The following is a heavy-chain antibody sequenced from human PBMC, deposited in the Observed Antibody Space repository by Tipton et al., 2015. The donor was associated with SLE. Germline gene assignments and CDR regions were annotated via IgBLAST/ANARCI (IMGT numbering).Heavy chain of an antibody. CDR2: ISYDGSNK. J-gene: IGHJ3*02. V-gene: IGHV3-30*03. Sequence: RSLRLSCAASGFTFSSYSMNWVRQAPGKGLEWVAVISYDGSNKYYADSVKGRFTISRDNSKNTLYLQMNSLRAEDTAVYYCARESWELLASDIWGQGTMVTVSS. D-gene: IGHD1-26*01. CDR3: ARESWELLASDI. CDR1: GFTFSSYS.